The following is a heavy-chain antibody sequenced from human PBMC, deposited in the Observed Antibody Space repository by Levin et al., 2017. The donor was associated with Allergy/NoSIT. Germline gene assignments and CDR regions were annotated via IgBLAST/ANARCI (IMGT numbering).Heavy chain of an antibody. J-gene: IGHJ4*02. CDR2: INHSGST. Sequence: PSQTLSLTCAVYGGSFRGYYWSWIRPPPGKGLEWIGEINHSGSTNYNPSLKSRVTISVDTSKNQFSLKLSSVTAADTAVYYCARGMVKAAAGFDYWGQGTLVTVSS. V-gene: IGHV4-34*01. CDR3: ARGMVKAAAGFDY. D-gene: IGHD6-13*01. CDR1: GGSFRGYY.